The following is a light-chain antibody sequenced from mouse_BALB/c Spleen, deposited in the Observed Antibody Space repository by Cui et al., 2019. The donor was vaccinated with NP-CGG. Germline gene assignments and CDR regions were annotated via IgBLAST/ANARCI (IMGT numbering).Light chain of an antibody. Sequence: QAVVTQESALTTSPGETVTLTCRSSSGAVIISNYANWVQGKPDHLFTGLIGGTNNRAPGVPARFSGSLIGDKAALTITGAQTEDEAIYFCALWYSNHWVFGGGTKLTVL. CDR3: ALWYSNHWV. CDR1: SGAVIISNY. J-gene: IGLJ1*01. V-gene: IGLV1*01. CDR2: GTN.